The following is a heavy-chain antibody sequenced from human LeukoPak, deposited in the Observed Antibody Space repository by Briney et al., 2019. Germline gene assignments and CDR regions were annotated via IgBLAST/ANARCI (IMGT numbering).Heavy chain of an antibody. J-gene: IGHJ6*02. CDR1: GGSISSYY. V-gene: IGHV4-59*01. Sequence: SETLSLTCTVSGGSISSYYWSWIRQPPGKGLEWIGYIYYSGSTNYNPSLKSRVTISVDTSKNQFSLKLSSVTAADTAVYYCARDGPGYYDGYYGMDVWGQGTTVTVSS. D-gene: IGHD3-22*01. CDR3: ARDGPGYYDGYYGMDV. CDR2: IYYSGST.